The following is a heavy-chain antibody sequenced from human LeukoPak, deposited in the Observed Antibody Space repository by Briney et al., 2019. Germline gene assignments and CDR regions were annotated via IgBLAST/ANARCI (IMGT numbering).Heavy chain of an antibody. J-gene: IGHJ6*03. CDR1: GGSIRSYY. V-gene: IGHV4-4*07. CDR3: AGLTSAYYMDV. D-gene: IGHD1/OR15-1a*01. Sequence: SETLSLTCTASGGSIRSYYWTWIRQPAGKGLDWIGRIYTYGITNYNPSLKSRLTMSIDTSKNQFSLMVTSVPAADTAVYYCAGLTSAYYMDVWGKGSTVIVS. CDR2: IYTYGIT.